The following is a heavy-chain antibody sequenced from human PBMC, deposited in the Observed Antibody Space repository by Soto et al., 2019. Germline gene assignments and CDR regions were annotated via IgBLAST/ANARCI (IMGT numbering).Heavy chain of an antibody. D-gene: IGHD1-1*01. J-gene: IGHJ4*02. Sequence: EVQVVESGGDLVEPGGSLRLSCVTSGFMFSRAWMSWVRQAPGKGLEWVARIKSTKDGGARDYAAPVNGRFSISRDDSKSTVYLQMNSLRVEDTALYCVEGWNDFWGQGTLVTVSS. CDR2: IKSTKDGGAR. V-gene: IGHV3-15*01. CDR3: EGWNDF. CDR1: GFMFSRAW.